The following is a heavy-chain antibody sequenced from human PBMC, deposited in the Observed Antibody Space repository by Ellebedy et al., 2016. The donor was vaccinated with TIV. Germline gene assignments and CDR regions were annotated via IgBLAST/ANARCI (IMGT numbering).Heavy chain of an antibody. CDR1: GFTFSRYW. Sequence: GESLKISCAASGFTFSRYWMSWFRQAPGKGLEWVASIKHDGSDKIYVDSVKGRFTISRDNAKNSLYLQMNSLRAEDTAVYYCARVWGIAVAGTWDDAFDIWGQGTMVTVSS. CDR3: ARVWGIAVAGTWDDAFDI. D-gene: IGHD6-19*01. V-gene: IGHV3-7*01. J-gene: IGHJ3*02. CDR2: IKHDGSDK.